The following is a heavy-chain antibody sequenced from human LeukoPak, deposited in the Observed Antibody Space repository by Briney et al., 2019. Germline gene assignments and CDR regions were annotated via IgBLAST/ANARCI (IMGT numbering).Heavy chain of an antibody. Sequence: SETLSLTCTVSGGSISSSSYYWGWTRQPPGKGLEWIGTIYYSGNTYYNPSLKSRVAISVDTSKNQFSLKLSSVTAADTAVYYCASGPYSSSATVDYWGQGTLVTVSS. D-gene: IGHD6-6*01. CDR3: ASGPYSSSATVDY. V-gene: IGHV4-39*01. J-gene: IGHJ4*02. CDR2: IYYSGNT. CDR1: GGSISSSSYY.